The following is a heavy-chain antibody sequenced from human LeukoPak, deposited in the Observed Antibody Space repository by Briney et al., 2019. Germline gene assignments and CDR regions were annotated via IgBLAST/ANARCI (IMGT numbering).Heavy chain of an antibody. V-gene: IGHV3-30*18. D-gene: IGHD2-15*01. CDR2: ISYDGSNK. CDR1: GFTFSSYG. J-gene: IGHJ6*02. CDR3: AKEGAGYCSGGSCYSDGMDV. Sequence: PGGSLRLSCAASGFTFSSYGIHWVRQAPGKGLEWVAVISYDGSNKYYADSVKGRFTISRGNSKNTLYLQMNSLRAEDTAVYYCAKEGAGYCSGGSCYSDGMDVWGQGTTVTVSS.